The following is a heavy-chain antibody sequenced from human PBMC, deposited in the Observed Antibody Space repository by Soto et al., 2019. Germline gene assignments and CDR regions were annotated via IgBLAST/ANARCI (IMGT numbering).Heavy chain of an antibody. CDR3: TRVEGSGSYYYYYYYYMDV. J-gene: IGHJ6*03. V-gene: IGHV1-8*01. Sequence: RLEWMGWMNPNSGNTGYAQKFQGRVTMTRNTSISTAYMELSSLRSEDTAVYYCTRVEGSGSYYYYYYYYMDVWGKGT. CDR2: MNPNSGNT. D-gene: IGHD3-10*01.